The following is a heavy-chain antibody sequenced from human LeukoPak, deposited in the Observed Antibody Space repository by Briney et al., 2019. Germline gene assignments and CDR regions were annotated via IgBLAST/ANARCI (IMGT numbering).Heavy chain of an antibody. CDR1: GFTFSSYA. CDR2: ISYDGSNK. D-gene: IGHD6-19*01. J-gene: IGHJ4*02. V-gene: IGHV3-30-3*01. Sequence: GGSLRLSCAASGFTFSSYAMHWVRQAPGKGLEWVAVISYDGSNKYYADSVKGRFTISRDNSKNTLYLQMNSLRAEDTAVYYCAREAVAGYYFDYWGQGTXVTXXS. CDR3: AREAVAGYYFDY.